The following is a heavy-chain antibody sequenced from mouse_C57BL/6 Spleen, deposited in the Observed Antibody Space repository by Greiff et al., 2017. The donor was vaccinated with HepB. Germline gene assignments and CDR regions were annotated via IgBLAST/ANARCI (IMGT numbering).Heavy chain of an antibody. V-gene: IGHV1-76*01. CDR1: GYTFTDYY. CDR2: IYPGSGNT. D-gene: IGHD3-2*02. CDR3: ATDVRDYYAMDY. Sequence: QVHVKQSGAELVRPGASVKLSCKASGYTFTDYYINWVKQRPGQGLEWIARIYPGSGNTYYNEKFKGKATLTAEKSSSTAYMQLSSLTSEDSAVYFCATDVRDYYAMDYWGQGTSVTVSS. J-gene: IGHJ4*01.